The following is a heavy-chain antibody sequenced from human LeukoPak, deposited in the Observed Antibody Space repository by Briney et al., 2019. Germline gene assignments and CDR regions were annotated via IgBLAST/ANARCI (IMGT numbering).Heavy chain of an antibody. CDR2: ISGSGDNT. J-gene: IGHJ4*02. Sequence: PGGSLRLSCAASGFTFSSYAMSWVRQVPGKGLEWVSVISGSGDNTYYADSVKGRFTISRDNSKNMLYLQMNSLRAEDTAVYYCAREGQPAFDYWGQGTLVTVSS. V-gene: IGHV3-23*01. CDR3: AREGQPAFDY. CDR1: GFTFSSYA. D-gene: IGHD6-13*01.